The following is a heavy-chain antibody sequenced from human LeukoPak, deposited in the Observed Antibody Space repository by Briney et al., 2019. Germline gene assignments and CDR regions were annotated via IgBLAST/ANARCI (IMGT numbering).Heavy chain of an antibody. D-gene: IGHD1-1*01. J-gene: IGHJ5*02. CDR3: ARNAERNNWFDP. Sequence: SETLSLTCAVSGYSISSGYYWGWIRSPAGKGLEWIGRIYTSGSTNYNPSLKSRVTMSVDTSKNQFSLKLSSVTAADTAVYYCARNAERNNWFDPWGQGTLVTVSS. V-gene: IGHV4-4*07. CDR2: IYTSGST. CDR1: GYSISSGYY.